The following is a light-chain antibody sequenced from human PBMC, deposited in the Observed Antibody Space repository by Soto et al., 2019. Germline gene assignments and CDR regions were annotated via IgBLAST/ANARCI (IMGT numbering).Light chain of an antibody. CDR2: GAS. V-gene: IGKV1-5*01. CDR1: QSISTW. CDR3: QQYFTYSPLT. Sequence: DIQMTQSPSTLSASVGDRVTITCRASQSISTWLAWYQQKPGKAPKLLIYGASSLESGVPSRFSGSGSGTDFTLTISSLQPDDFATYYCQQYFTYSPLTFGGGTKVDIK. J-gene: IGKJ4*01.